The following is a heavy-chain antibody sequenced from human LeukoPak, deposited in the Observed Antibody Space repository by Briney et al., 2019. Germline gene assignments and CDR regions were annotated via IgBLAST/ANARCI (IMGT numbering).Heavy chain of an antibody. J-gene: IGHJ4*02. V-gene: IGHV4-39*01. D-gene: IGHD3-10*01. CDR1: GGSISISSSY. CDR2: IHHSGNT. CDR3: ARTRPLFY. Sequence: PSETLSLTCTVSGGSISISSSYCGWIRQPPGKGLEWIGSIHHSGNTYYNPSLKSRVIISVDTSKNQFSLKVTSVTAADTAVYYCARTRPLFYWGQGTLVTVSS.